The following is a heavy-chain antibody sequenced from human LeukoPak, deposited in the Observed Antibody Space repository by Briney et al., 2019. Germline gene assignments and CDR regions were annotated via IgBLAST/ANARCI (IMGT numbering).Heavy chain of an antibody. CDR1: GLTFSSYA. Sequence: GGSLRLSCAASGLTFSSYAMSWVRQAPGKGLEWVSAISGSGGSTYYADSVKGRFTISRDNSKNTLYLQMNSLRAEDTAVYYCAKDLLKGIAASQHAFDIWGQGTMVTVSS. J-gene: IGHJ3*02. CDR3: AKDLLKGIAASQHAFDI. CDR2: ISGSGGST. V-gene: IGHV3-23*01. D-gene: IGHD6-13*01.